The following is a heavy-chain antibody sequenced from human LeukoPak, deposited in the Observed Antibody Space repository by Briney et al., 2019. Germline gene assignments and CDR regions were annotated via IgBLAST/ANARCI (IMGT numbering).Heavy chain of an antibody. CDR1: GFTFNSYS. CDR3: AREGGIYGGSDY. V-gene: IGHV3-21*01. CDR2: ISSSSSYI. Sequence: GGSLRLSCAASGFTFNSYSMNWVRQAPGKGLEWVSSISSSSSYIYYADSVKGRFTISRDNAKNSLYLQMNSLRAEDTAVYYCAREGGIYGGSDYCGQGTLVTVSS. J-gene: IGHJ4*02. D-gene: IGHD5-12*01.